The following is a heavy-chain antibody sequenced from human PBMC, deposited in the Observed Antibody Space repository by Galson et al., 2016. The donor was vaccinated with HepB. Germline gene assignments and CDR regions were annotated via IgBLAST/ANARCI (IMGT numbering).Heavy chain of an antibody. J-gene: IGHJ3*01. Sequence: SLRLSCAASGFTFSPYNMNWVRQTPEKGLEWVSFISDSGTNIHYADSVKGRFTISRDNAENSLFLQMNSLGDEDTAMYYCARDVMGTWLYGFDLWGQGTMVTVSS. CDR1: GFTFSPYN. CDR3: ARDVMGTWLYGFDL. CDR2: ISDSGTNI. V-gene: IGHV3-48*02. D-gene: IGHD5-12*01.